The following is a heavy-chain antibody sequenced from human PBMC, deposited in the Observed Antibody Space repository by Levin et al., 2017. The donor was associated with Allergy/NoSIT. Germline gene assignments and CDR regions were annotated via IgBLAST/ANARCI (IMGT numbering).Heavy chain of an antibody. D-gene: IGHD2-15*01. CDR1: GGSFSGYY. V-gene: IGHV4-34*01. Sequence: SETLSLTCAVYGGSFSGYYWSWIRQPPGKGLEWIGEINHSGSTNYNPSLKSRVTISVDTSKNQFSLKLSSVTAADTAVYYCARGRAGDIVVVVAATPFDYWGQGTLVTVSS. CDR3: ARGRAGDIVVVVAATPFDY. J-gene: IGHJ4*02. CDR2: INHSGST.